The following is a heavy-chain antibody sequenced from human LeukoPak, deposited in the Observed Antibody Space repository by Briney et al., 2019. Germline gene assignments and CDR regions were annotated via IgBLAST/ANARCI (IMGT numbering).Heavy chain of an antibody. V-gene: IGHV1-46*01. CDR2: INPSGGST. J-gene: IGHJ6*02. CDR3: AREDVVLVDAVRYYYYGMDV. D-gene: IGHD2-8*01. Sequence: GASVKGSCKASGYNFISYYMHWVRQAPGQGLEWMGIINPSGGSTSYAQKFQDRVTMTRDTSTSTVYMELSSLKSEDTAVYYCAREDVVLVDAVRYYYYGMDVWGQGTTVTVSS. CDR1: GYNFISYY.